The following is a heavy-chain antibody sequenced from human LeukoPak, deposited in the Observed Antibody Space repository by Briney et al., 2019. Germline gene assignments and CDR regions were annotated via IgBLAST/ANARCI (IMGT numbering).Heavy chain of an antibody. CDR1: GYTFTGYY. J-gene: IGHJ6*02. D-gene: IGHD3-3*01. Sequence: ASVKVSCKASGYTFTGYYMHRVRQAPGQGLEWMGWINPNSGGTNYAQKFQGRVTMTRDTSISTAYMELSRLRSDDTAVYYCATEIYDFWSGSPSYYYYYGMDVWGQGTTVTVSS. CDR2: INPNSGGT. V-gene: IGHV1-2*02. CDR3: ATEIYDFWSGSPSYYYYYGMDV.